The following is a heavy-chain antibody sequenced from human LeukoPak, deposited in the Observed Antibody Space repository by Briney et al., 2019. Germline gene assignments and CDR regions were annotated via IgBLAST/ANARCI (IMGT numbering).Heavy chain of an antibody. J-gene: IGHJ6*02. CDR1: GFTFSNAW. V-gene: IGHV4-38-2*01. D-gene: IGHD2-15*01. CDR2: IYYSGST. CDR3: ARGGGPTFYGMDV. Sequence: GSLRLSCAASGFTFSNAWMSWIRQPPGKGLEWIGSIYYSGSTYYNPSLKSRVTISVDTSKNQFSLKLSSVTAADTAVYYCARGGGPTFYGMDVWGQGTTVTVSS.